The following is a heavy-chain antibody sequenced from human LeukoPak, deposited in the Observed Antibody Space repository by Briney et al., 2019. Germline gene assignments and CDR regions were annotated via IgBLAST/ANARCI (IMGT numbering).Heavy chain of an antibody. Sequence: GGSLRLSCAASGFTFSSYAMSWVRQAPGKGLEWVSAISGSGGSTYYADSVKGRLTISRDNSKNTLYLQMNSPRAEDTAVYYCARGNIVVVGPYFDYWGQGTLVTVSS. CDR2: ISGSGGST. J-gene: IGHJ4*02. CDR3: ARGNIVVVGPYFDY. V-gene: IGHV3-23*01. D-gene: IGHD2-21*01. CDR1: GFTFSSYA.